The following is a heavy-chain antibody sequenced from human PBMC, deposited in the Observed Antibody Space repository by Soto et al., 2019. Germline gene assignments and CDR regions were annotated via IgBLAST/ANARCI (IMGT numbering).Heavy chain of an antibody. CDR1: GGSISSYY. Sequence: SETLSLTCTVSGGSISSYYWSWIRQPPGKGLEWIGDIYHSGSTNYNPSLKSRVTISVDTSKNQFSLKLSSVTAADTAVYYCAREWRVLRYFDWLLSYNWFDPWGQGTLVTVSS. CDR3: AREWRVLRYFDWLLSYNWFDP. D-gene: IGHD3-9*01. V-gene: IGHV4-59*12. CDR2: IYHSGST. J-gene: IGHJ5*02.